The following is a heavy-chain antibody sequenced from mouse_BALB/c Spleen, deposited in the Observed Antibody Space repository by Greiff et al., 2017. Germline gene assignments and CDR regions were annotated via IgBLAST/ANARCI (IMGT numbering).Heavy chain of an antibody. J-gene: IGHJ3*01. CDR3: ARGTTDGFAY. Sequence: EVKLMESGAELVKPGASVKLSCTASGFNIKDTYMHWVKQRPEQGLEWIGRIDPANGNTKYDPKFQGKATITADTSSNTAYLQLSSLTSEDTAVYYCARGTTDGFAYWGQGTLVTVSA. CDR1: GFNIKDTY. D-gene: IGHD1-1*01. V-gene: IGHV14-3*02. CDR2: IDPANGNT.